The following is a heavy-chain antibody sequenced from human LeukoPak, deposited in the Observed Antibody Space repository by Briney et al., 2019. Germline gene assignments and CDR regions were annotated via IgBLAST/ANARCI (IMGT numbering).Heavy chain of an antibody. CDR2: IRYDGSNK. V-gene: IGHV3-30*02. Sequence: PGGSLRLSCAASGFTFSSYGMHWVRQAPGKGLEWVAFIRYDGSNKYYADSVKGRFTISRDNSKNTLYLQMNSLRAEDTAVYYCAKDLEDFWSGYYSPFDYWGQGTLVTVSS. D-gene: IGHD3-3*01. CDR3: AKDLEDFWSGYYSPFDY. J-gene: IGHJ4*02. CDR1: GFTFSSYG.